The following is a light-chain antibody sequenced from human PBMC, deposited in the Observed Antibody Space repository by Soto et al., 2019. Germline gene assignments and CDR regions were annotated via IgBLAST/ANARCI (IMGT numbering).Light chain of an antibody. V-gene: IGLV1-40*01. J-gene: IGLJ1*01. CDR2: ANN. Sequence: QSVLTQPPSVSGAPGQRVTISCTGSRSNIGAGYDVHWYQQLPGTAPKLLIYANNQRPSGVPGRFSGSKSGTSASLDISGLQSEDETDYYCASWDDSLNGYVFGSGTKVTVL. CDR3: ASWDDSLNGYV. CDR1: RSNIGAGYD.